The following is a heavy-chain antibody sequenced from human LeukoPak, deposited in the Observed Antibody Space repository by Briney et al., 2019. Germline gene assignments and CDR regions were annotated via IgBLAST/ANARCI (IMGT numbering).Heavy chain of an antibody. CDR3: ARDYKITFGGVIYY. CDR2: ISAYNGNT. CDR1: GYTFTSYG. Sequence: VASVKVSCKASGYTFTSYGISWVQQAPGQGLEWMGWISAYNGNTNYAQKLQGRVTMTTDTSTSTAYMELRSLRSDDTAVYYCARDYKITFGGVIYYWGQGTLVTVSS. D-gene: IGHD3-16*02. J-gene: IGHJ4*02. V-gene: IGHV1-18*04.